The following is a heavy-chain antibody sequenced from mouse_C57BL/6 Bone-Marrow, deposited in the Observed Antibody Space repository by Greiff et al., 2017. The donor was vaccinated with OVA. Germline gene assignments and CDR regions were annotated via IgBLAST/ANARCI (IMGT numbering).Heavy chain of an antibody. CDR2: ITPNTGGT. CDR3: ARLDDYDGYFDY. J-gene: IGHJ2*01. D-gene: IGHD2-4*01. Sequence: VQLQQSGPELVKPGASVKISCTASGSPFPAYYMTLVKQSHGKSLAWICSITPNTGGTSYNQKFKGKATLTVDKSSSTAYMELRSLTSEDSAVYYCARLDDYDGYFDYWGQGTTLTVSS. CDR1: GSPFPAYY. V-gene: IGHV1-26*01.